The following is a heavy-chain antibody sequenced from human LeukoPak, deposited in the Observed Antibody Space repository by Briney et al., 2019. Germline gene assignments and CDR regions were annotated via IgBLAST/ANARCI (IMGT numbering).Heavy chain of an antibody. D-gene: IGHD6-6*01. CDR2: IIPIFGTA. V-gene: IGHV1-69*06. J-gene: IGHJ4*02. Sequence: SVKVSCKASDYTFTSYGISWVRQAPGQGLEWMGGIIPIFGTANYAQKFQGRVTITADKSTSTAYMELSSLRSEDTAVYYCARGVASSSLFYWGQGTLVTVSS. CDR3: ARGVASSSLFY. CDR1: DYTFTSYG.